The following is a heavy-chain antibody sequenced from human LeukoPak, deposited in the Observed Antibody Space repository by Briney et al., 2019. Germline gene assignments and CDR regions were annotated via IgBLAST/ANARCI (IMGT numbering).Heavy chain of an antibody. J-gene: IGHJ1*01. CDR3: ARAPGSSGYLGLEFQH. CDR1: GDSVSSNSAA. Sequence: SQTLSLTCAISGDSVSSNSAAWNWIRQSPSRGLEWLGRTYYRSKWYNDYAVSVKSRITINPDTSKNQFSLQLNSVTPEDTAVYYCARAPGSSGYLGLEFQHWGQGTLVTVSS. D-gene: IGHD3-22*01. V-gene: IGHV6-1*01. CDR2: TYYRSKWYN.